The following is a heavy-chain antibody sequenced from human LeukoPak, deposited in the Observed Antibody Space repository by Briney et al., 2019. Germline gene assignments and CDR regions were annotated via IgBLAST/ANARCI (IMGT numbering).Heavy chain of an antibody. CDR3: AKDGSVLLWFGELLDY. V-gene: IGHV3-23*01. J-gene: IGHJ4*02. Sequence: GGSLRLSCAASGFTLGPYAMHWVRQRPGKGLEWVAHINADGGSTYYADSVKGRFTISRDNSKNTLYLQMNSLRAEDTAVYYCAKDGSVLLWFGELLDYWGQGTLVTVSS. CDR1: GFTLGPYA. CDR2: INADGGST. D-gene: IGHD3-10*01.